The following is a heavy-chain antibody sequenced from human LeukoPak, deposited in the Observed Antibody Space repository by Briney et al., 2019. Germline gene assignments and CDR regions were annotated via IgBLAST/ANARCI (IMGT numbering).Heavy chain of an antibody. CDR3: ARERIGDDAFDI. V-gene: IGHV3-48*03. CDR1: GFTFSSYE. D-gene: IGHD2-15*01. Sequence: GGSLRVSCAASGFTFSSYEMNWVRQAPGQGLEWVSYISSSGSTIYYADSVKGRFTISRDNAKNSLYLQMNSLRAEDTAVYYCARERIGDDAFDIWGQGTMVTVSS. CDR2: ISSSGSTI. J-gene: IGHJ3*02.